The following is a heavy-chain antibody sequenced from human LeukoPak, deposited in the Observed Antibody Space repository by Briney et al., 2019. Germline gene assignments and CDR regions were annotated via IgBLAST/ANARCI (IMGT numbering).Heavy chain of an antibody. V-gene: IGHV3-30*02. CDR1: GFTFSSYW. CDR3: AKDRSTVRVRYFDY. Sequence: GGSLRLSCAASGFTFSSYWMTWVRQAPGKGLEWVAFIRYDGSNKYYADSVKGRFTISRDNSKNTLYLQMNSLRAEDTAVYYCAKDRSTVRVRYFDYWGQGTLVTVSS. CDR2: IRYDGSNK. J-gene: IGHJ4*02. D-gene: IGHD4-17*01.